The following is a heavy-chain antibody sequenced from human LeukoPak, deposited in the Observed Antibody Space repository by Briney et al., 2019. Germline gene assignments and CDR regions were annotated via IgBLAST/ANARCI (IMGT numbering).Heavy chain of an antibody. CDR1: GASISSYY. CDR3: ARARYGGNSEGYFDL. CDR2: IYYSGST. V-gene: IGHV4-59*01. Sequence: SETLSLTCAVSGASISSYYWSWVRRPPGKGLEWSVFIYYSGSTKYNPSLKSRVTISVDTSKNQFSLKLSSVTAADTAVYYCARARYGGNSEGYFDLWGRGTLVAVSS. J-gene: IGHJ2*01. D-gene: IGHD4-23*01.